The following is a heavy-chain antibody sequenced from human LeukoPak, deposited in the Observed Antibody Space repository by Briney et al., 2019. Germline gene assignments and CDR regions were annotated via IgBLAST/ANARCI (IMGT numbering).Heavy chain of an antibody. V-gene: IGHV3-33*06. CDR1: GFSFSSYG. J-gene: IGHJ5*02. Sequence: PGRSLRLSCVASGFSFSSYGMHWVRQAPGKGLEWVTVIWVNGINKYYADSVRGRSTISRDNSKNTLYLQMNSLRAEDTAVYYCAKAGGWFGELLQTSADNWFDPWGQGTLVTVSS. D-gene: IGHD3-10*01. CDR2: IWVNGINK. CDR3: AKAGGWFGELLQTSADNWFDP.